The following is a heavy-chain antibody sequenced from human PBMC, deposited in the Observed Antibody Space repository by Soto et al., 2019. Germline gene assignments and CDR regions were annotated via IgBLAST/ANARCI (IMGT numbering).Heavy chain of an antibody. CDR3: ARKAYSTSSADY. CDR1: GFTFSSYW. J-gene: IGHJ4*02. Sequence: EVQLVESGGGLVQPGGSLRLSCAASGFTFSSYWMNRVRQAPGQGLEWVAGIEQDGSEKYYVDSVKGRFTISRDNARNSRYLQMNSLRAEDTAVYYCARKAYSTSSADYWGQGTLVTVSS. D-gene: IGHD6-6*01. V-gene: IGHV3-7*01. CDR2: IEQDGSEK.